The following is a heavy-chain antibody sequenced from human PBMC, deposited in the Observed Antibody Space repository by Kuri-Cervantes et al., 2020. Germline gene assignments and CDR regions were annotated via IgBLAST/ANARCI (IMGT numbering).Heavy chain of an antibody. CDR3: AREHPTRPQH. D-gene: IGHD1-1*01. CDR2: ISSSSSYI. V-gene: IGHV3-21*01. Sequence: GESLKISCAASGFTFSSYSMNWVRQAPGKGLEWVSSISSSSSYIYYADSVKGRFTISRDNAKNSLYLQMNSLRAEDTAVYYCAREHPTRPQHWGQGTLVTVSS. CDR1: GFTFSSYS. J-gene: IGHJ1*01.